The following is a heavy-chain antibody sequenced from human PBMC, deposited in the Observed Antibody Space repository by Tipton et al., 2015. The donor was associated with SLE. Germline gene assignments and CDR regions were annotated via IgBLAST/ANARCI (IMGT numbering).Heavy chain of an antibody. D-gene: IGHD2-2*01. Sequence: TLSLTCTVSGGSISSGSYYWSWIRQPAGKGLEWIGRIYTSGSTNYNPSLKSRVTISVDTSKNQFSLKLSSVTAADTAVYYCARGRSTSLPMDVWGKGTTVTFSS. CDR1: GGSISSGSYY. CDR3: ARGRSTSLPMDV. CDR2: IYTSGST. V-gene: IGHV4-61*02. J-gene: IGHJ6*03.